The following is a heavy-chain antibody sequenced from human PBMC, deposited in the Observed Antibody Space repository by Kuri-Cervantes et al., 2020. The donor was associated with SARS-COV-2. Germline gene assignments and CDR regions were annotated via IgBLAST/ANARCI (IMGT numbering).Heavy chain of an antibody. Sequence: GGSLRLSCIGSGSTFGDYAMRWFRQAPGKGLEWVGFIRSKAHGGTTEYAASVKGRFTISRDDSKSIASLQMNSLKTEDTAVYYCTREDDYIDLELGFDYWGQGTLVTVSS. CDR1: GSTFGDYA. V-gene: IGHV3-49*03. J-gene: IGHJ4*02. D-gene: IGHD4-17*01. CDR3: TREDDYIDLELGFDY. CDR2: IRSKAHGGTT.